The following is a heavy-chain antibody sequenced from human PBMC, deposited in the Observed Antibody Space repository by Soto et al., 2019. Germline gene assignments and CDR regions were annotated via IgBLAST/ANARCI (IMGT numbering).Heavy chain of an antibody. D-gene: IGHD1-7*01. J-gene: IGHJ3*02. V-gene: IGHV3-48*01. Sequence: EVQLVESGGGLVQPGGSLRLSCAASGFTFSSYSRNWVRQAPGKWMEWVSYISSSSSTIYYADSVKGRFTISIDNATTSLYLQINSLRAEDTAVYYCARDRRYNLNYLTIDAFAIWVQGTMVTVSS. CDR2: ISSSSSTI. CDR3: ARDRRYNLNYLTIDAFAI. CDR1: GFTFSSYS.